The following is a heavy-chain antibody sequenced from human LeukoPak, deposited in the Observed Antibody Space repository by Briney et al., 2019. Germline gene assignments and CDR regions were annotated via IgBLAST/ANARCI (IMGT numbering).Heavy chain of an antibody. CDR1: GFTFSSYW. V-gene: IGHV3-7*01. Sequence: GGSPRLSCAASGFTFSSYWMSWVRQAPGKGLEWVANIKQDGSEKYYVDSVKGRFTISRDNAKNSLYLQMNSLRAEDTAVYYCASYSSGWTDRYYFDYWGQGTLVTVSS. CDR3: ASYSSGWTDRYYFDY. CDR2: IKQDGSEK. D-gene: IGHD6-19*01. J-gene: IGHJ4*02.